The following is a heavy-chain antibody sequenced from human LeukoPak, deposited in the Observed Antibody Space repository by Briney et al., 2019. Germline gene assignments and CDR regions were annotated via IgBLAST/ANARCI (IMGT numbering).Heavy chain of an antibody. CDR2: INHSGST. CDR3: ARGRNPTPYDSSGYPTRYFDY. J-gene: IGHJ4*02. CDR1: GGSFSGYY. Sequence: PSETLSLTCAVYGGSFSGYYWSWIRQPPGKGLEWIGEINHSGSTNYNPSLKSRVTISVDTSKNQFSLKLSSVTAADTAVYYCARGRNPTPYDSSGYPTRYFDYWGQGTLVTVSS. V-gene: IGHV4-34*01. D-gene: IGHD3-22*01.